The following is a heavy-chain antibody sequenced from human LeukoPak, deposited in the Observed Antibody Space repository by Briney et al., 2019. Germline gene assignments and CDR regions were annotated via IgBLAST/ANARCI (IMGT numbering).Heavy chain of an antibody. Sequence: GESLKISCQGSGYNFPIYWIGWVRQLPGQGLEWMGIIYPDDSNTIYGPSFQGQVTISADKSINTAYLEWSSLKASDTAIYYCARQGAAGKYYYYMDVWGKGTTVTVSS. CDR2: IYPDDSNT. V-gene: IGHV5-51*01. CDR1: GYNFPIYW. CDR3: ARQGAAGKYYYYMDV. J-gene: IGHJ6*03. D-gene: IGHD6-13*01.